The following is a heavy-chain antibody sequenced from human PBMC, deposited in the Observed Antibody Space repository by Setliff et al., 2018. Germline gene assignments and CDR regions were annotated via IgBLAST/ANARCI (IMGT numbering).Heavy chain of an antibody. J-gene: IGHJ4*02. CDR1: GYIFTDYY. V-gene: IGHV1-2*02. CDR2: ISPHTGNT. Sequence: ASVKVSCKASGYIFTDYYMHWVRQAPGQGLEWLGWISPHTGNTNYAQNFQGRVTMTRDTSINTAYMELNSLRSDDTAFYYCARRASSVTVTGYYFDSWGQGTLVTVSS. CDR3: ARRASSVTVTGYYFDS. D-gene: IGHD6-19*01.